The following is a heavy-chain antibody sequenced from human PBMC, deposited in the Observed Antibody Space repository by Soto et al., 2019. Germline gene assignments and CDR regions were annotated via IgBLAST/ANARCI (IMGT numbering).Heavy chain of an antibody. CDR3: ARDPAGSRGNLDY. J-gene: IGHJ4*02. CDR2: IWFDGSSK. V-gene: IGHV3-33*01. CDR1: GFTFSNYG. Sequence: QEQLVESGGGVVQPGRSLRLSCQASGFTFSNYGMHWVRQAPGKGLEGVAVIWFDGSSKYYADSVKGRFTISRDNSRNTLDLQMNSVRAEDTALYYCARDPAGSRGNLDYWGQGILVTVSS. D-gene: IGHD3-10*01.